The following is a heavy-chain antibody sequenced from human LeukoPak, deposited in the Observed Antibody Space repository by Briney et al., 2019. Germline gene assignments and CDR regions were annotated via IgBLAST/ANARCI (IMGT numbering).Heavy chain of an antibody. CDR3: AKTSGGFWSGFYPFDY. CDR2: ISWNSGSI. D-gene: IGHD3-3*01. J-gene: IGHJ4*02. CDR1: GFTFDDYA. Sequence: GGSLRLSCAASGFTFDDYAMHWVRQAPGKGLEWVSGISWNSGSIGYADSVKGRFTISRDNAKNSLYLQMNSLRAEDTAVYYCAKTSGGFWSGFYPFDYWGQGTLVTVSS. V-gene: IGHV3-9*01.